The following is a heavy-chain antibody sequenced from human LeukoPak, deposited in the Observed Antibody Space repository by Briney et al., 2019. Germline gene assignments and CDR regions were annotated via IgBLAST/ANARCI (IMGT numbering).Heavy chain of an antibody. CDR2: INAGNGNT. D-gene: IGHD3-22*01. J-gene: IGHJ4*02. V-gene: IGHV1-3*01. Sequence: ASVKVSCKASGYTFTSYAMHWVRQAPGQRLEWMGWINAGNGNTKYSQKFQGRVTITRDTSASTAYMELSSLRSEDTAVYYCARDHFSSGYPDYWGQGTLVTVSS. CDR1: GYTFTSYA. CDR3: ARDHFSSGYPDY.